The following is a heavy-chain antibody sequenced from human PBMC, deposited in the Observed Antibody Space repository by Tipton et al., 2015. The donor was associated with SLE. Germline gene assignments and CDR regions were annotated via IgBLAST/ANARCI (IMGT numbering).Heavy chain of an antibody. CDR2: INPNTGGT. CDR1: GYTFTAHY. D-gene: IGHD2-21*01. CDR3: AREEASCGGDCYPDY. V-gene: IGHV1-2*06. Sequence: QSGAEVKKPGASVTVSCKASGYTFTAHYVHWVRQAPGQGLEWMGRINPNTGGTNFAQKFQGRVTVSSDTSINTVYMEVGSLTSDDTALYYCAREEASCGGDCYPDYWGQGTLVTVSS. J-gene: IGHJ4*02.